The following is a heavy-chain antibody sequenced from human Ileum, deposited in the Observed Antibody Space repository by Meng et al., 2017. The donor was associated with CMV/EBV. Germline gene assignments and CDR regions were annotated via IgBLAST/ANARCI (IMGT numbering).Heavy chain of an antibody. Sequence: HWLESGEDLDQPGGSLRLPCAASGFTFSSYAMNWVRQAPGKGLEWVSSIHSGGTTYYADSVKGRFTISRDNSKNTLYLRMDSLRVEDTALYYCARGRVGATSGLDYWGQGTLVTVSS. J-gene: IGHJ4*02. CDR2: IHSGGTT. V-gene: IGHV3-23*01. CDR1: GFTFSSYA. D-gene: IGHD1-26*01. CDR3: ARGRVGATSGLDY.